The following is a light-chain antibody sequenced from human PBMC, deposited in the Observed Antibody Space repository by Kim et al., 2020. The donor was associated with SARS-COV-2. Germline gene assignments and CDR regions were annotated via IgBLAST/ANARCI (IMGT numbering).Light chain of an antibody. CDR2: LNSDGSH. J-gene: IGLJ3*02. Sequence: VKLTCTLGSGHSSSAIAWHQQQPGKGPRYLMKLNSDGSHSKGDGIPDRFSGSSSGAERYLTISSLQSEDEADYYCQTWGTGIQVFGGGTKLTVL. CDR3: QTWGTGIQV. CDR1: SGHSSSA. V-gene: IGLV4-69*01.